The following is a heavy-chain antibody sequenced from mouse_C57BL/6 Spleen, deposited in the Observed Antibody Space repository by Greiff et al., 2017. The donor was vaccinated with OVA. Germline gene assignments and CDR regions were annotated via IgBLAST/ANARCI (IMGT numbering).Heavy chain of an antibody. CDR1: GYTFTDYE. Sequence: QVQLKQSGAELVRPGASVTLSCKASGYTFTDYEMHWVKQTPVHGLEWIGAIDPETGGTAYNQKFKGKAILTADKSSSTAYMELRSLTSEDSAVYYCTRSDYDVAWFAYWGQGTLVTVSA. J-gene: IGHJ3*01. D-gene: IGHD2-4*01. CDR3: TRSDYDVAWFAY. CDR2: IDPETGGT. V-gene: IGHV1-15*01.